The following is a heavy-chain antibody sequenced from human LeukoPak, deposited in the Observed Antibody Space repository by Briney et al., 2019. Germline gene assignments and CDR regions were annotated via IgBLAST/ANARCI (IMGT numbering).Heavy chain of an antibody. CDR2: IYYSGST. D-gene: IGHD3-22*01. J-gene: IGHJ5*02. V-gene: IGHV4-31*03. Sequence: SETLSLTCTVSGGSISSGGYYWSWIRQHPGKGLEWIGYIYYSGSTYYNPSLKSRVTISVDTSKNQFSLKLSSVTAADTAVYYCAAGESYDNANWFDPWGQGTLVTVSS. CDR1: GGSISSGGYY. CDR3: AAGESYDNANWFDP.